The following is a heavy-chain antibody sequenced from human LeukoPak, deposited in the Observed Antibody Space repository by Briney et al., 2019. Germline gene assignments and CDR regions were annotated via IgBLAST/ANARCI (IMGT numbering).Heavy chain of an antibody. CDR2: IHHSGST. Sequence: SGTLSLTCAVSGGSISSNNWWNWVRQPPGKGLEWIGEIHHSGSTHYNPSLKSRLTISVDKSKNQFSLKLTSVTAADTAVYYCARDTWRAGFDPWGQGTLVTVSS. D-gene: IGHD1-1*01. J-gene: IGHJ5*02. CDR1: GGSISSNNW. CDR3: ARDTWRAGFDP. V-gene: IGHV4-4*02.